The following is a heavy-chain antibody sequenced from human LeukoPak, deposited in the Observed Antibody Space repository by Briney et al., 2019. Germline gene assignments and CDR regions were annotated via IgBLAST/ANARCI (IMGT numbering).Heavy chain of an antibody. J-gene: IGHJ3*02. CDR1: EYSFTSYW. CDR2: IDPSDSYT. Sequence: PGESLKISCKGSEYSFTSYWISWVRQMPGKGLEWMGRIDPSDSYTNYSPSFQGHVTISADKSISTAYLQWSSLKASDTAMYYCARGGYRYGFDDAFDIWGQGTMVTVSS. V-gene: IGHV5-10-1*01. D-gene: IGHD5-18*01. CDR3: ARGGYRYGFDDAFDI.